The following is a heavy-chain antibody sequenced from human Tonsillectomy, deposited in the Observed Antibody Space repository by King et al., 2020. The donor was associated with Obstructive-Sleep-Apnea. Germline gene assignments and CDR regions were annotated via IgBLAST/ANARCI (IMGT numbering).Heavy chain of an antibody. CDR1: GFTFDDYA. J-gene: IGHJ4*02. D-gene: IGHD3-16*01. CDR2: ISCNSATI. CDR3: AKDTAFGGAAILSFFDY. V-gene: IGHV3-9*01. Sequence: VQLVESGGGLVQPGRSLRLSCEASGFTFDDYAMHWVRQTPGKGLEWVSGISCNSATIAYADSAKGRFTISRDNAKNSLYLQMNSLRPEDTAFYYCAKDTAFGGAAILSFFDYWGQGVLVTVSS.